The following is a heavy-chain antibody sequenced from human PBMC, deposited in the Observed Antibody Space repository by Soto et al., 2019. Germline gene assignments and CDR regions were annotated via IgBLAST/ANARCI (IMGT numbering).Heavy chain of an antibody. V-gene: IGHV4-59*01. CDR1: GGSISPYY. Sequence: QVQLQESGPRLVKPSETLSLTCTVSGGSISPYYWSWIRQPPGRGLEWIGYIYYSGSTNYNPSLKRRVTISVDTSKTQFSLKLSSVTAADTAVYYCARDLGGYYDSSSYANWGQGTLVTVSS. J-gene: IGHJ4*02. CDR3: ARDLGGYYDSSSYAN. CDR2: IYYSGST. D-gene: IGHD3-22*01.